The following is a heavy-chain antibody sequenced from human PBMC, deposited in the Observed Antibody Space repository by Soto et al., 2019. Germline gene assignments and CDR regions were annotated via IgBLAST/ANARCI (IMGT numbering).Heavy chain of an antibody. V-gene: IGHV3-23*01. Sequence: EVQLLESGGGLVQPGGSLRLSCAASGFTFSTYAMSWVRQAPGKGLEWVSTIINSGGRTYYADSVKGRFTISRDNSKNTLYLQMDSLRAEDTAVYYCAKMSGRSSWFFDYWGQGTLFTVSS. CDR1: GFTFSTYA. CDR2: IINSGGRT. CDR3: AKMSGRSSWFFDY. D-gene: IGHD1-26*01. J-gene: IGHJ4*02.